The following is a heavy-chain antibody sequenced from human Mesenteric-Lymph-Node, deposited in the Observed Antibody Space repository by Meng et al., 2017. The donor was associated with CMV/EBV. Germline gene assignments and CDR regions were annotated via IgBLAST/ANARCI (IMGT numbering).Heavy chain of an antibody. CDR1: GFTFSSYW. D-gene: IGHD2-2*01. CDR2: INSDGSST. J-gene: IGHJ3*02. V-gene: IGHV3-74*01. Sequence: GGSLRLSCAASGFTFSSYWMQWVRQGPGKGLVWVSRINSDGSSTSYADSVKGRFTISRDNAKNTLYLQMNSLRAEDTAVYYCARGRLGYCSSTSCHDAFDIWGQGTMVTVSS. CDR3: ARGRLGYCSSTSCHDAFDI.